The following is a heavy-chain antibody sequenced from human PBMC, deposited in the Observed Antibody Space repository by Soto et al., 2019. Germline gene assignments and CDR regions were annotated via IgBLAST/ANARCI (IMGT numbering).Heavy chain of an antibody. J-gene: IGHJ3*02. Sequence: EVQLVESGGGLVQPGGSLRLSCAASGFTFSSYSMNWVRQAPGKGLEWVSSISTSSTYIYYADSVKGRFTISRDNAKNSLYLQMNSLRAEDTAAYYCARDQSGGRYPLYVFDIWGQGTMVTVSS. CDR2: ISTSSTYI. CDR3: ARDQSGGRYPLYVFDI. CDR1: GFTFSSYS. V-gene: IGHV3-21*01. D-gene: IGHD3-10*01.